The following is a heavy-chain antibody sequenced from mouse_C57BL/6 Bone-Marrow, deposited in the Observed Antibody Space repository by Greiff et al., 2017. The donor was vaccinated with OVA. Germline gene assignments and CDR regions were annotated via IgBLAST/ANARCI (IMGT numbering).Heavy chain of an antibody. J-gene: IGHJ4*01. V-gene: IGHV1-55*01. Sequence: QVQLQQSGAELVKPGASVKMSCKASGYTFTSYWITWVKQRPGQGLEWIGDIYPGGGSTNYNEKFKSKVTMTVDTSSSTVYMQLSSLTSEDTAVYYCAREGVSPGSSYDMDYWGKGTSVTVSS. CDR3: AREGVSPGSSYDMDY. CDR1: GYTFTSYW. D-gene: IGHD1-1*01. CDR2: IYPGGGST.